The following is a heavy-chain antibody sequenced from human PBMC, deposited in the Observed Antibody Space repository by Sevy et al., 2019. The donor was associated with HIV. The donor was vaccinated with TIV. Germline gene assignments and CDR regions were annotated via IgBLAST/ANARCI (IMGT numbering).Heavy chain of an antibody. D-gene: IGHD2-15*01. Sequence: ASVKVSCKASGYTFTGYYMHWVRQAPGQGLEWMGRINPNSGGTNYAQKFQGRVTMTRDTSISTAYMELSRLRSDDTAVCYCARAWYCSGGSCYSDAFDIWGQGTMVTVSS. CDR2: INPNSGGT. V-gene: IGHV1-2*06. J-gene: IGHJ3*02. CDR3: ARAWYCSGGSCYSDAFDI. CDR1: GYTFTGYY.